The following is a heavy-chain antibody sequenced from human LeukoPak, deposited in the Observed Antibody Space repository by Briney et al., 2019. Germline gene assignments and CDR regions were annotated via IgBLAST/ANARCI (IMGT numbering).Heavy chain of an antibody. J-gene: IGHJ5*02. Sequence: GGSLRLSCAASGFTFSSYSMNWVRQAPGKGLKWVSSISSSSSYIYYADSVKGRFTISRDNAKNSLYLQMNSLRAEDTAVYYCARDWMTTGWNYVRNCFDPWGQGTLVTVSS. V-gene: IGHV3-21*01. CDR2: ISSSSSYI. CDR1: GFTFSSYS. D-gene: IGHD1-7*01. CDR3: ARDWMTTGWNYVRNCFDP.